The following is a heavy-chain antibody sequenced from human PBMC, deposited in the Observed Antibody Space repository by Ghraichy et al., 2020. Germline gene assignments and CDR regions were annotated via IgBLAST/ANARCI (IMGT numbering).Heavy chain of an antibody. J-gene: IGHJ4*02. CDR1: GFSLSTSGVG. CDR3: AYSSARRPYYFDD. CDR2: IYWDDDK. Sequence: SGPTLVKPTQTLTLTCTFSGFSLSTSGVGVGWVRQPPGKALEWLAIIYWDDDKRYRPALKSRLAITKGTSKNQVVLTMTNMDFVDTATYFWAYSSARRPYYFDDWGQGTLVTVSS. V-gene: IGHV2-5*02.